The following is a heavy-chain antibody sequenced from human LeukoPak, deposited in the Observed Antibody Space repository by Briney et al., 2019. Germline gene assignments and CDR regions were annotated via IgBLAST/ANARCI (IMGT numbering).Heavy chain of an antibody. Sequence: GGSLRLSCAASGFTFSSYGMHWVRQAPGKGLGWVAFIRYDGSNKYYADSVKGRFTISRDNSKNTLYLQMNSLRAEDTAVYYCAKDLSAYCGGDCYFLFDYWGQGTLVTVSS. CDR3: AKDLSAYCGGDCYFLFDY. V-gene: IGHV3-30*02. CDR2: IRYDGSNK. J-gene: IGHJ4*02. D-gene: IGHD2-21*02. CDR1: GFTFSSYG.